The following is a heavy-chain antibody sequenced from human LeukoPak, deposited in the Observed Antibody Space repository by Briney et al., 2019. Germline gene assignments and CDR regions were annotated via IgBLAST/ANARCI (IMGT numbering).Heavy chain of an antibody. D-gene: IGHD5-12*01. V-gene: IGHV3-30*02. CDR1: GFTFSSYG. CDR2: IRYDGSNK. J-gene: IGHJ4*02. CDR3: APYSGYDSGDFDY. Sequence: PGGSLRLSCAASGFTFSSYGMHWVRQAPGKGLEWVAFIRYDGSNKYYADSVKGRFTISRGNSKNTLYLQMNSLRAEDTAVYYCAPYSGYDSGDFDYWGQGTLVTVSS.